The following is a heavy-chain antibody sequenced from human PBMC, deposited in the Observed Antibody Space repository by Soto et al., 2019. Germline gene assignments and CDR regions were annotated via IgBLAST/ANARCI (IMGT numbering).Heavy chain of an antibody. J-gene: IGHJ4*02. CDR3: GRRSGGRCYNY. CDR1: GGSISSYY. D-gene: IGHD2-15*01. Sequence: SETLSLTCTVSGGSISSYYWSWIRQPPGKGLEWIGYIYYSGSTYYNPSLKSRVTISIDTSKNQFSLKMNSVTAADTATYYCGRRSGGRCYNYWGQGTVVTGSS. CDR2: IYYSGST. V-gene: IGHV4-59*08.